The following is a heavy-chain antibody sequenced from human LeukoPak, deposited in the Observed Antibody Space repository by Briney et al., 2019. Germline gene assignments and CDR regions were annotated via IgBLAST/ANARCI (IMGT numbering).Heavy chain of an antibody. Sequence: SETLSLTFTVSDGSVSSGGYYWSWVRQPPGKGLEWLGYIYNSGSTNYNPSLKSRVTMSVDTSKNQFSLKLSSVTAADTAVYYCARGVITLGYYFDYWGQGTLVTVSS. CDR3: ARGVITLGYYFDY. D-gene: IGHD2-15*01. V-gene: IGHV4-61*08. CDR2: IYNSGST. CDR1: DGSVSSGGYY. J-gene: IGHJ4*02.